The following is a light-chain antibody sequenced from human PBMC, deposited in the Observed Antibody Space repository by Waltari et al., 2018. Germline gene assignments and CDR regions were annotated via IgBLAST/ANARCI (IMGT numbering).Light chain of an antibody. V-gene: IGKV3-15*01. J-gene: IGKJ4*01. CDR2: GAF. CDR3: QQYDNWSALT. Sequence: EIVMTQSPATLSVSPGDRATLSCRASQSVRSNLGWYQQKPGQAPRLLIYGAFTRATGIPARFSGSGCGTEFTLTISSLQSEDFGVYYCQQYDNWSALTFGGGTKVEIK. CDR1: QSVRSN.